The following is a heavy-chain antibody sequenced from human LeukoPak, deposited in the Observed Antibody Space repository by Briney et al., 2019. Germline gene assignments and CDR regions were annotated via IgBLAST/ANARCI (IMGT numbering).Heavy chain of an antibody. D-gene: IGHD3-16*01. Sequence: SETLSLTCTVSGDSISSHYWSWIRQPPGKGLEWIGYIYYSGSTNYNPSLKSRVTISVDTSKNQFSLKLSSVTAADTAVYYCARGSVFGDWFDPWGQGTLVTVSS. CDR2: IYYSGST. CDR1: GDSISSHY. CDR3: ARGSVFGDWFDP. J-gene: IGHJ5*02. V-gene: IGHV4-59*11.